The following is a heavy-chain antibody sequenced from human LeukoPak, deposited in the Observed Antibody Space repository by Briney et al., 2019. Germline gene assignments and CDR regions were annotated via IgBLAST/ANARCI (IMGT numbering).Heavy chain of an antibody. V-gene: IGHV3-64D*06. CDR3: VKDHGYSSGWYVRGFNY. Sequence: PGGSLRLSCSASGFTFSGYAMHWVRQAPGKGLEYVSAISSSGGSTHYADSVKGRFTIPRDNSKNTLHLQMSSLRTEDTAVYYCVKDHGYSSGWYVRGFNYWGQGTLVTVSS. CDR1: GFTFSGYA. D-gene: IGHD6-19*01. J-gene: IGHJ4*02. CDR2: ISSSGGST.